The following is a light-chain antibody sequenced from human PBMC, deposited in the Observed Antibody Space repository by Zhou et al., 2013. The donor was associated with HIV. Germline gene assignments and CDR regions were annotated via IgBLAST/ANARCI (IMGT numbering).Light chain of an antibody. CDR3: QHYDSYSPWP. CDR2: QTS. J-gene: IGKJ1*01. CDR1: QSISSY. Sequence: DIQMTQFPSTLSASVGDRVTITCRASQSISSYLAWYQHKPGQAPKLLIYQTSTLETGVPSRFSGSGSGTQFTLTISSLQPDDFGTYYCQHYDSYSPWPFGPGTQVEVK. V-gene: IGKV1-5*03.